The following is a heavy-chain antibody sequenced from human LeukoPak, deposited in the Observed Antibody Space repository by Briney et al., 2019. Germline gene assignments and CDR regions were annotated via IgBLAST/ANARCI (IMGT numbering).Heavy chain of an antibody. D-gene: IGHD6-19*01. CDR2: ITGSGAFT. CDR3: AKRSAESSGYFDY. Sequence: GGSLRLSCAASGLTFIKYSMTWVRQAPGKGLEWVAAITGSGAFTDYADSVKGRFTISRDNSKNMLYLQMNSLRAEDTAIYYCAKRSAESSGYFDYWGQGTQVTVSS. J-gene: IGHJ4*02. CDR1: GLTFIKYS. V-gene: IGHV3-23*01.